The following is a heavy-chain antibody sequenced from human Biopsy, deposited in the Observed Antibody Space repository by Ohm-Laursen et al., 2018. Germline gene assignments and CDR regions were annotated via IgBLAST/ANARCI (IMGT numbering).Heavy chain of an antibody. D-gene: IGHD3/OR15-3a*01. CDR3: ARGTGKYYVYGAFDI. J-gene: IGHJ3*02. CDR2: IYYTGST. CDR1: GGSISSYY. Sequence: SETLSLTCTVSGGSISSYYWSWIRQPPGRGLEWIGYIYYTGSTNHNLSLKSRVTMSVDTSKNQFSLKLRSVTAADTAVYYCARGTGKYYVYGAFDIWGQGTMVTVSS. V-gene: IGHV4-59*12.